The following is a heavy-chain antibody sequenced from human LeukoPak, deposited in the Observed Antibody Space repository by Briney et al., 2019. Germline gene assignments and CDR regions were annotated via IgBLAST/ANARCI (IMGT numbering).Heavy chain of an antibody. CDR1: GYSFTVYF. D-gene: IGHD4-17*01. Sequence: ASVKVSCKASGYSFTVYFIHWVRQAPGQGLEWMGWINPNNGGTKYAQNFLGRITMTRDTSISTAYMELNSLRSDDTAVYYCATLYGDYVTSDYRGQGTLVTVSS. V-gene: IGHV1-2*02. J-gene: IGHJ4*02. CDR3: ATLYGDYVTSDY. CDR2: INPNNGGT.